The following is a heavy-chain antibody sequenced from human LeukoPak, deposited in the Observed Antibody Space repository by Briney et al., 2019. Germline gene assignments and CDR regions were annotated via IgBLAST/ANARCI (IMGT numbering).Heavy chain of an antibody. Sequence: GGSLRLSCAASGFSFRDSGIHWVRQAPGTGLERVAFIRYDGKNKDYADSVKGRFTISRDDSKNTLYLQMNNLRAEDTAVYYCAKTIPAIRGEIDYWGQGTLVTVSS. CDR1: GFSFRDSG. D-gene: IGHD3-10*01. CDR3: AKTIPAIRGEIDY. CDR2: IRYDGKNK. J-gene: IGHJ4*02. V-gene: IGHV3-30*02.